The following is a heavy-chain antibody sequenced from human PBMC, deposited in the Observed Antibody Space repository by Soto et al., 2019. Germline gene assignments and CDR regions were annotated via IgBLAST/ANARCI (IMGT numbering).Heavy chain of an antibody. CDR3: ARGKRWLRYFDWLSGGFDP. CDR2: IYHSGST. Sequence: PSETLSLTCAVSGGSISSSNWWSWVRQPPGKGLEWIGEIYHSGSTNYNPSLKSRVTISVDKSKNQFSLKLSSVTAADTAVYYCARGKRWLRYFDWLSGGFDPWGQGTLVTVSS. V-gene: IGHV4-4*02. J-gene: IGHJ5*02. CDR1: GGSISSSNW. D-gene: IGHD3-9*01.